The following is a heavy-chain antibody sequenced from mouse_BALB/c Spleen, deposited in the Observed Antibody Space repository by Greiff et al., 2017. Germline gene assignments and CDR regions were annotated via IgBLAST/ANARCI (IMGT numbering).Heavy chain of an antibody. Sequence: EVQGVESGGGLVQPGGSLKLSCAASGFTFSSYTMSWVRQTPEKRLEWVAYISNGGGSTYYPDTVKGRFTISRDNAKNTLYLQMSSLKSEDTAMYYCARHEDYYGSKIAYWGQGTLVTVSA. CDR1: GFTFSSYT. CDR2: ISNGGGST. CDR3: ARHEDYYGSKIAY. V-gene: IGHV5-12-2*01. D-gene: IGHD1-1*01. J-gene: IGHJ3*01.